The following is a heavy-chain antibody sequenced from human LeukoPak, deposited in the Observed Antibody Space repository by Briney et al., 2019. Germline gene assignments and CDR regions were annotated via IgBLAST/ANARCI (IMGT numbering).Heavy chain of an antibody. CDR1: GFTLSSYG. CDR2: IRYDGSNK. CDR3: AKGFSGGILTGYPDY. D-gene: IGHD3-9*01. J-gene: IGHJ4*02. V-gene: IGHV3-30*02. Sequence: GGSLRLSCAASGFTLSSYGMHWVRQAPGKGLEWVAFIRYDGSNKYYADSVKGRFTISRDNSKNTLYLQMNSLRAEDTAVYYCAKGFSGGILTGYPDYWGQGTLVTVSS.